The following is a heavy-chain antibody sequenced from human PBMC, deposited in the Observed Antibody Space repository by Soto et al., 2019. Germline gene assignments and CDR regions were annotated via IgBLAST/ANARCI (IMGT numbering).Heavy chain of an antibody. J-gene: IGHJ4*02. CDR1: GGSISSYY. CDR2: IYYTGST. V-gene: IGHV4-59*08. CDR3: ARHYPIGNNWNYFDY. D-gene: IGHD1-1*01. Sequence: PSETLSLTCTVSGGSISSYYWSWIRQPPWKGLEWIGYIYYTGSTDYSPSLKSRVTISVDTSKNQFALKVRSVTAADTAIYFCARHYPIGNNWNYFDYWGRGTLVTVSS.